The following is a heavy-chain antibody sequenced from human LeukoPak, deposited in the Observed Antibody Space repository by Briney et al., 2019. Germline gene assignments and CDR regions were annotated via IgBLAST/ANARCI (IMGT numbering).Heavy chain of an antibody. J-gene: IGHJ4*02. V-gene: IGHV3-43*01. CDR3: TGDGALQGY. Sequence: GGSLRLSCAASGFTFDDYTMHWVRQAPGKGLEWVSLISWDGGTTYYADSVKGRFTISRDNSKNSLYLQMNSLRTEDTALYYCTGDGALQGYWGQGTLVTVSS. CDR1: GFTFDDYT. D-gene: IGHD1-26*01. CDR2: ISWDGGTT.